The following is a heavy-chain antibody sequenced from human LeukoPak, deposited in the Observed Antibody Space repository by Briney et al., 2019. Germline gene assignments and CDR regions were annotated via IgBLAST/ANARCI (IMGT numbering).Heavy chain of an antibody. CDR1: GYTLTELS. J-gene: IGHJ4*02. CDR3: ATDLKMTTSVPFDC. CDR2: FDPEDGET. V-gene: IGHV1-24*01. D-gene: IGHD5-24*01. Sequence: ASVKVSCKVSGYTLTELSMHWVRQAPGKGREWMGGFDPEDGETIYAQKFQGRVTMTENTSTDTAYMDLSSLRSEDTAVYYCATDLKMTTSVPFDCWGQGTLVTVSS.